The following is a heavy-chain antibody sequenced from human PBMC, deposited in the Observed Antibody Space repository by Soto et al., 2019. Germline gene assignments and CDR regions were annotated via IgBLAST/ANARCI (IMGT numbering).Heavy chain of an antibody. CDR3: ARGTGSSWFDY. D-gene: IGHD6-13*01. J-gene: IGHJ4*02. Sequence: ASVKVSCKASGYSFTNHYIHWVRQAPAQRLEWAAWINTGNGDTKSSQNFQGRVTITRDTSASTAYMELSSLTFEDTAVYYCARGTGSSWFDYWGQGTLVTVSS. V-gene: IGHV1-3*04. CDR2: INTGNGDT. CDR1: GYSFTNHY.